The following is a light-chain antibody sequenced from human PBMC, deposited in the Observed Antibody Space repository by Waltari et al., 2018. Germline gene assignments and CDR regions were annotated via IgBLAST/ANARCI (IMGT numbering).Light chain of an antibody. CDR1: SSNIGAGYD. CDR3: QSYDSSLSGGV. CDR2: GNS. V-gene: IGLV1-40*01. Sequence: QSVLTQPPSVSGAPGQRVTISCPGSSSNIGAGYDVPRYQQLPGTAPQPLIYGNSNRPSGVPDRFSGSKSGTSASLAITGLQAEDEADYYCQSYDSSLSGGVFGGGTKLTVL. J-gene: IGLJ2*01.